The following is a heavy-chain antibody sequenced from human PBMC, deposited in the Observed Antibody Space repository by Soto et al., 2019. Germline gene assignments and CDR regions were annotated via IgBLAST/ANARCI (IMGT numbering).Heavy chain of an antibody. J-gene: IGHJ4*02. CDR3: TRDFATHCSGSTCYPYNY. D-gene: IGHD2-15*01. V-gene: IGHV3-7*03. CDR1: GFTFNTFW. Sequence: GGSLRLSCAASGFTFNTFWMSLVRQSPGKWLEWVANIKHDGSETYYVDSVKGRFTISRDNAKNSLVLQMDLLRTKERSVYYCTRDFATHCSGSTCYPYNYWGQGALVIVTS. CDR2: IKHDGSET.